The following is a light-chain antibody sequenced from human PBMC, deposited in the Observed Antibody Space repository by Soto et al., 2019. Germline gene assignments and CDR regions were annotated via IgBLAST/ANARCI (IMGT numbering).Light chain of an antibody. CDR1: SSDVGAYKY. CDR3: TSYVGNDTWV. Sequence: QSALTQPPSASGSPGQSVTISCTGTSSDVGAYKYVSWYQQYPGKAPHLMFYEVTPRPSGVPDRFSGSTSGNTASLTVSGLQAEDEADYYCTSYVGNDTWVFGGGTKVTVL. V-gene: IGLV2-8*01. J-gene: IGLJ3*02. CDR2: EVT.